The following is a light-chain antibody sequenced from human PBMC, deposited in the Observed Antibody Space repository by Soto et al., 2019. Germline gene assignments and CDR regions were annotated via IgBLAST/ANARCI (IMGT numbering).Light chain of an antibody. V-gene: IGKV3-15*01. J-gene: IGKJ1*01. CDR1: RSICID. Sequence: ELVMTQSPATLSVSPGESATLSCRDSRSICIDLDWSQKKPGHAHSLLIYGASTRATGIPARFSGSVSGTEFTLTISSLQSEDFAVYYCQEYDSSGTFGQGTKVDIK. CDR3: QEYDSSGT. CDR2: GAS.